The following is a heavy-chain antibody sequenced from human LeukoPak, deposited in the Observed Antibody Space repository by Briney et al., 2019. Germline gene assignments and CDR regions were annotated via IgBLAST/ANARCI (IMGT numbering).Heavy chain of an antibody. CDR2: ISAYNGNT. Sequence: ASVKVSCKSSGYTFPNFVSPWVRQAPGQGLEWMGWISAYNGNTNYAQKLQGRVTMTTDTSTSTAYMELRSLRSDDTAMYYCARQDSSGWYVLAPLDYWGQGTLVTVSS. CDR1: GYTFPNFV. D-gene: IGHD6-19*01. J-gene: IGHJ4*02. V-gene: IGHV1-18*01. CDR3: ARQDSSGWYVLAPLDY.